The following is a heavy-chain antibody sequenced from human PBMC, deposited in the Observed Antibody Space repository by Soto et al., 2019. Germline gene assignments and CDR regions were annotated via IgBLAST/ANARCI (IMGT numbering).Heavy chain of an antibody. CDR1: GGSISSGDYY. CDR3: ASRPGYCTNGVCYNHFDY. Sequence: SETLSLTCTVSGGSISSGDYYWTWIRQPPGKGLEWIGYFYYSGSTFYNPSLRSRLAISVDTSKNQFSLRLSSVTAADTAVYYCASRPGYCTNGVCYNHFDYWGQGILVTVSS. V-gene: IGHV4-30-4*01. CDR2: FYYSGST. J-gene: IGHJ4*02. D-gene: IGHD2-8*01.